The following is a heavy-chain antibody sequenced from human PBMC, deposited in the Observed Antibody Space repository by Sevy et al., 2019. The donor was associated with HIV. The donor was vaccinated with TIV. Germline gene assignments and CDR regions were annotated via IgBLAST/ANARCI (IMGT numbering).Heavy chain of an antibody. J-gene: IGHJ4*02. CDR3: ARVLRGLRFDPRTIFDY. Sequence: SETLSLTCAVYGGSFSGYYWSWIRQPPGKGLEWIGEINHSGSTNYNPSLKSRVTISVDTSKNQFSLKLSSVTAADPAVYYCARVLRGLRFDPRTIFDYWGQGTLVTVSS. CDR1: GGSFSGYY. CDR2: INHSGST. V-gene: IGHV4-34*01. D-gene: IGHD3-3*01.